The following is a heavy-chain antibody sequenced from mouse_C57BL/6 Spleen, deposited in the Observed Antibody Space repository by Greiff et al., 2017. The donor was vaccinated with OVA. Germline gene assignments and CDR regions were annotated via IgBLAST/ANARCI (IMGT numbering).Heavy chain of an antibody. Sequence: EVMLVESGGGLVKPGGSLKLSCAASGFTFSDYGMHWVRQAPEKGLGWVAYISSGSSTIYYADTVKGRVTISIDKATNTLFLQLTSLRSEDTAMYYCASPTITTVVAFDYWGQGTTLTVSS. CDR1: GFTFSDYG. D-gene: IGHD1-1*01. J-gene: IGHJ2*01. CDR2: ISSGSSTI. V-gene: IGHV5-17*01. CDR3: ASPTITTVVAFDY.